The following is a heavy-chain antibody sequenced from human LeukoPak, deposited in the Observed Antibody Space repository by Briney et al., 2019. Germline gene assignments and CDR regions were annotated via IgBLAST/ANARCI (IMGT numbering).Heavy chain of an antibody. D-gene: IGHD6-19*01. V-gene: IGHV5-51*01. CDR1: GYSFTNYW. J-gene: IGHJ4*02. CDR3: ARGNTGWYSFDY. CDR2: IYPGDSDT. Sequence: GESLKISCKGSGYSFTNYWIAWVRQMPGKGLEWMGIIYPGDSDTRYSPSFQGQVTISADKSISTAYLQWNSLKASDTAMYYCARGNTGWYSFDYWGQATLVTAPS.